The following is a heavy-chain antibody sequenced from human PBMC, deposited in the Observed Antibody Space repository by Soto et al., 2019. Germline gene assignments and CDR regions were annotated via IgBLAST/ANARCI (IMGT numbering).Heavy chain of an antibody. CDR3: ARRPTTYYFDY. D-gene: IGHD1-7*01. CDR2: ISGGGGST. J-gene: IGHJ4*02. Sequence: GGSLRLSCAASGFTFSSYAMSWVRQAPGRGLEWVSAISGGGGSTYYADSVKGRFTISRDNSKNTLYLQMNSLRGEDTAVYYCARRPTTYYFDYWGQGTLVTVSS. CDR1: GFTFSSYA. V-gene: IGHV3-23*01.